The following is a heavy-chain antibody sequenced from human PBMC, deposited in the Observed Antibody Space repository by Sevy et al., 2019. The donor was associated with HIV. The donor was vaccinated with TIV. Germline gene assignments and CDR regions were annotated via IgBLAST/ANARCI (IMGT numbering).Heavy chain of an antibody. V-gene: IGHV3-33*01. D-gene: IGHD3-22*01. Sequence: GGSLRLSCAATGFTFSNYAMHWVRQAPGKGMEWVAIIWSDGAYQYHGDSVKDRFTISRDNSKNTLYLQMSNVRAEDTAVYYCARGGYYYENAAYSALDSWGQGTLVTVSS. CDR2: IWSDGAYQ. CDR3: ARGGYYYENAAYSALDS. CDR1: GFTFSNYA. J-gene: IGHJ4*02.